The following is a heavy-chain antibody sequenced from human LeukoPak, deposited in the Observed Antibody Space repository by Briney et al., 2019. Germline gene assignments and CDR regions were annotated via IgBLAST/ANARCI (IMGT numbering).Heavy chain of an antibody. Sequence: GASVKVSCKTSVYTFTNYDINWVRQAPGQGVEWMGWMNPNGGHTGYAQKFQGRVSMTRDTSISTAYMELHNLRADDTAIYYCARGCNGVSCYSGSNWFDTWGLGTLVTVSS. CDR3: ARGCNGVSCYSGSNWFDT. D-gene: IGHD2-15*01. CDR2: MNPNGGHT. J-gene: IGHJ5*02. V-gene: IGHV1-8*01. CDR1: VYTFTNYD.